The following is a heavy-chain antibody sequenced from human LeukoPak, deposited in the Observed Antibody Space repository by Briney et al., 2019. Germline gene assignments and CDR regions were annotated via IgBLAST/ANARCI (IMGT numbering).Heavy chain of an antibody. V-gene: IGHV1-18*01. CDR1: GYTFTSYG. J-gene: IGHJ4*02. CDR3: ARDLGIQLWIRDPRFDY. Sequence: ASVKVSCKASGYTFTSYGISWVRQAPGQGLEWMGWISAYNGNTNYAQKLQGRATMTTDTSTSTAYMELRSLRSDDTAVYYCARDLGIQLWIRDPRFDYWGQGTLVTVSS. CDR2: ISAYNGNT. D-gene: IGHD5-18*01.